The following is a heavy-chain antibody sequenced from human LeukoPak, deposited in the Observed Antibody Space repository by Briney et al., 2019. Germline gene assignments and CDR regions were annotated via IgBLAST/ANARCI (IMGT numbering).Heavy chain of an antibody. CDR3: AKGLGYYDSGESYYYGMDV. CDR1: GFIFSRHG. D-gene: IGHD3-10*01. Sequence: GGSLRLSCAASGFIFSRHGMHWGRQAPGKGLEWVAVISYDESNKYAGSVKGRFTISRDNSKNTLYLQMNSLRAEDTAVYYCAKGLGYYDSGESYYYGMDVWGQGTTVTVSS. J-gene: IGHJ6*02. CDR2: ISYDESNK. V-gene: IGHV3-30*18.